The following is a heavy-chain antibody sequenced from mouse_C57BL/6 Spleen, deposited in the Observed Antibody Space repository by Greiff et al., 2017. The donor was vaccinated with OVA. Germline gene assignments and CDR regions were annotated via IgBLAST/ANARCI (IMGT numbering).Heavy chain of an antibody. J-gene: IGHJ4*01. CDR3: ATAQATDYAMDY. V-gene: IGHV5-17*01. CDR1: GFTFSDYG. D-gene: IGHD3-2*02. CDR2: ISSGSSTI. Sequence: EVMLVESGGGLVKPGGSLKLSCAASGFTFSDYGMHWVRQAPEKGLEWVAYISSGSSTIYYADTVKGRFTISRDNAKNTLFLQMTSLRSEDTAMYYCATAQATDYAMDYWGQGTSVTVSS.